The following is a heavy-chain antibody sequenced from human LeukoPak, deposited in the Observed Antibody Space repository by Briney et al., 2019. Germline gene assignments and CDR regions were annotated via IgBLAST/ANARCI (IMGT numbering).Heavy chain of an antibody. Sequence: SETLSLTCTVSGGSISSSSYYWGWIRQPPGKGLEWIGSIYYSGSTYYNPSLKSRVSISVDTSKNQFSLKLSSVTAADTAVYYCAAGRRSSGWYERSNWFDPWGQGTLVTVSS. CDR2: IYYSGST. CDR1: GGSISSSSYY. V-gene: IGHV4-39*07. D-gene: IGHD6-19*01. CDR3: AAGRRSSGWYERSNWFDP. J-gene: IGHJ5*02.